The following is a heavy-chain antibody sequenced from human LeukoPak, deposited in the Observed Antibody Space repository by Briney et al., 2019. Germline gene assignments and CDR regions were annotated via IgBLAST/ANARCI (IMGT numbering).Heavy chain of an antibody. CDR3: ATTLSHTAIPADY. CDR2: FDPEDGET. D-gene: IGHD5-18*01. J-gene: IGHJ4*02. V-gene: IGHV1-24*01. CDR1: GYTFTSYY. Sequence: ASVKVSCKASGYTFTSYYMHWVRQAPGKGLEWMGGFDPEDGETIYAQKFQGRVTMTEDTSTDTAYMELSSLRSEDTAVYYCATTLSHTAIPADYWGQGTLVTVSS.